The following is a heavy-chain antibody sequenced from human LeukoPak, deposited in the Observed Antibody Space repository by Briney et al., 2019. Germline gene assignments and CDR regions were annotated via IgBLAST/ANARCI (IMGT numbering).Heavy chain of an antibody. CDR1: GGSISSGDYY. CDR3: ARPSYYDSRIDL. J-gene: IGHJ5*02. CDR2: MYYSGST. Sequence: SETLSLTCTVSGGSISSGDYYWSWIRQPPGKGLEWIAYMYYSGSTYYNPSLKSRVTMSADTSKNQLSLKLSSVTAADTAVYYCARPSYYDSRIDLWGQGILVTVSS. D-gene: IGHD3-22*01. V-gene: IGHV4-30-4*01.